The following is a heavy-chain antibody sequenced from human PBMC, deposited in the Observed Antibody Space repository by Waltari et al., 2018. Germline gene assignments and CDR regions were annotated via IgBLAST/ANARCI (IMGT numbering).Heavy chain of an antibody. CDR2: IKQDGSEK. V-gene: IGHV3-7*01. CDR1: GLSFSNYW. D-gene: IGHD6-13*01. J-gene: IGHJ4*02. Sequence: EVQLVESGGGLAQPGGSLRLSCAASGLSFSNYWMTWVRQASGKGAEGGANIKQDGSEKYYMDSVKGRVTIARDNAKNSLYLQMNNLRVEDTAVYYCTRGGRDSSWYWRDWGQGTLVTVSS. CDR3: TRGGRDSSWYWRD.